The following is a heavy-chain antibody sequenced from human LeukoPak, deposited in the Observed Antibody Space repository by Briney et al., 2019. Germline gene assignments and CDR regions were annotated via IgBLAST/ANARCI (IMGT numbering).Heavy chain of an antibody. Sequence: SETRSLTCTVSGGSINSSSYYWGWIRQPPGKGLEWIGSIYYSGSTYYNPSLKSRVTISVDTSKNQFSLKLSSVTAADTAVYYCARDDEAYSSGWYAAEYFQHWGQGTLVTVSS. CDR3: ARDDEAYSSGWYAAEYFQH. CDR2: IYYSGST. CDR1: GGSINSSSYY. V-gene: IGHV4-39*07. D-gene: IGHD6-19*01. J-gene: IGHJ1*01.